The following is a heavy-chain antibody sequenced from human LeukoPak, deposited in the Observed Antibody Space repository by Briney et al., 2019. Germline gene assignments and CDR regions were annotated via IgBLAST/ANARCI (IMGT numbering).Heavy chain of an antibody. D-gene: IGHD2-2*01. CDR3: ARSPTKRVPDDY. J-gene: IGHJ4*02. Sequence: SGTLSLTCAVSSGSIFSSNWWSWVRPPPGKGLEWIGQIFHSGSTSYSPSLKSRVTISMDKSKNQFSLRLTSVTAADTAVYYCARSPTKRVPDDYWGQGTLVTVSS. CDR1: SGSIFSSNW. V-gene: IGHV4-4*02. CDR2: IFHSGST.